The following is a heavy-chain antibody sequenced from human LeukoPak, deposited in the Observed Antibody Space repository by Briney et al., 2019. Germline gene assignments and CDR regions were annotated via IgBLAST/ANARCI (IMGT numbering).Heavy chain of an antibody. CDR1: GFTFSSYA. CDR3: AVAGRYCTNGVCYNPFAY. CDR2: IKQDGSEK. D-gene: IGHD2-8*01. Sequence: GGSLRLSCAASGFTFSSYAMSWVRQAPGKGLEWVANIKQDGSEKYYVDSVKGRFTISRDNAKNSLYLQMNSLRAEDTAVYYCAVAGRYCTNGVCYNPFAYWGQGTLVTVSS. J-gene: IGHJ4*02. V-gene: IGHV3-7*01.